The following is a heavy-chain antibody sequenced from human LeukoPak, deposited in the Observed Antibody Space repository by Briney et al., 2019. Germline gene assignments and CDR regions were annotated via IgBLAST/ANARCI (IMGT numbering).Heavy chain of an antibody. J-gene: IGHJ5*02. CDR3: ARFGGAVMIRGVERFDP. Sequence: PSETLSLTCTVSGGSISSYYWSWIRQPPGKGLEWIGYIYYTGGTNYNPSLKSRVTISVDTSKNQFSLKLSSVTAADTALYYCARFGGAVMIRGVERFDPWGQGTLVTVSS. CDR2: IYYTGGT. D-gene: IGHD3-10*01. V-gene: IGHV4-59*01. CDR1: GGSISSYY.